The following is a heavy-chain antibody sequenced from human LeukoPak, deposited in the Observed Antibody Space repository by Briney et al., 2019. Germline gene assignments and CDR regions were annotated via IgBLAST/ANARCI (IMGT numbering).Heavy chain of an antibody. CDR1: GFTFSSYG. D-gene: IGHD1-1*01. Sequence: PGRSLRLSCAASGFTFSSYGMHWVRQAPGKGLEWVAVISYDGSNKYYADSVKGRFTISRDNSKNTLYLQMNSLRAEDTAVYYCAKDEAGTPYYYYGMDVWGQGTTVTVSS. CDR3: AKDEAGTPYYYYGMDV. V-gene: IGHV3-30*18. J-gene: IGHJ6*02. CDR2: ISYDGSNK.